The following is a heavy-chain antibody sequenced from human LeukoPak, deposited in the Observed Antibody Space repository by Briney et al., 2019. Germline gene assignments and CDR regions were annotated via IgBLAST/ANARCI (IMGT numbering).Heavy chain of an antibody. CDR2: ISSRTTSI. CDR1: GFTFSDYY. V-gene: IGHV3-11*01. J-gene: IGHJ6*03. D-gene: IGHD3-16*01. CDR3: ARGAYDYVWGSPYSYMDV. Sequence: GGSLRLSCAASGFTFSDYYMSWVRQAPGKGLEWVSYISSRTTSIYYADSVQGRFTSSRDNAKNSVYLQLKSLRADDTAVYFCARGAYDYVWGSPYSYMDVWGKGTTVTVSS.